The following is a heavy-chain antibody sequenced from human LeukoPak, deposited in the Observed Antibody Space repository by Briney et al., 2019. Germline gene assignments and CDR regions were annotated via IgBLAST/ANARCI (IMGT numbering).Heavy chain of an antibody. J-gene: IGHJ4*02. V-gene: IGHV3-23*01. CDR1: GFTFSSYA. Sequence: GRSLRLSCAASGFTFSSYAMSWVRQAPGKGLEWVSIISITGDTTYYADSVRGRFTIFRDNSKNTLYLQMNSLGAEDTALYYCAKSPSWGPAAAGMRFDYWGQGTLVTVSS. CDR3: AKSPSWGPAAAGMRFDY. CDR2: ISITGDTT. D-gene: IGHD6-13*01.